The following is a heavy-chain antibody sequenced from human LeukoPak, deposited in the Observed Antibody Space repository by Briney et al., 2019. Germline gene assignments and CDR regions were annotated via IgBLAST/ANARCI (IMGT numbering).Heavy chain of an antibody. CDR1: GFTFSDYY. V-gene: IGHV3-11*04. Sequence: GGSLRLSCAASGFTFSDYYMSWIRQAPGKGLEGLSYNSNSGTTISYADSVKGRFTISRDIAKNSLFLQMNSLRAEDTAVYYCARLILPAANAIDYWGQGALVTVSS. CDR2: NSNSGTTI. D-gene: IGHD2-2*01. J-gene: IGHJ4*02. CDR3: ARLILPAANAIDY.